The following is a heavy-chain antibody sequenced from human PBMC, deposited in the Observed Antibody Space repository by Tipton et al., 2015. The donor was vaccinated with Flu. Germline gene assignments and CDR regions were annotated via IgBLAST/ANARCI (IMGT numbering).Heavy chain of an antibody. J-gene: IGHJ5*02. Sequence: QLVQSGGGLEKPGGSLRLFCAASGFTFRDAWLSWVRQAPGKGLEWVSYISGTGSSIDYADSVKGRFTISRDNAKNSLYLQMNSLRAEDTAVYYCARRDYSNYVSDPKTWFVPWGQGTLVTVSA. CDR1: GFTFRDAW. D-gene: IGHD4-11*01. CDR3: ARRDYSNYVSDPKTWFVP. V-gene: IGHV3-11*01. CDR2: ISGTGSSI.